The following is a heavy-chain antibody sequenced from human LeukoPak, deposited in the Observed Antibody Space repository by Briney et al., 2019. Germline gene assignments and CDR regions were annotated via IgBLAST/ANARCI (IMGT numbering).Heavy chain of an antibody. V-gene: IGHV1-69*13. CDR3: ARAGDSYGYAY. D-gene: IGHD5-18*01. J-gene: IGHJ4*02. Sequence: VASVKVSCKASGGTFSSYAISWVRQAPGQGLEWMGGIIPIFGTANYAQKFQGRVTITADESTSTAYMELSSLRPEDTAVYYRARAGDSYGYAYWGQGTLVTVSS. CDR1: GGTFSSYA. CDR2: IIPIFGTA.